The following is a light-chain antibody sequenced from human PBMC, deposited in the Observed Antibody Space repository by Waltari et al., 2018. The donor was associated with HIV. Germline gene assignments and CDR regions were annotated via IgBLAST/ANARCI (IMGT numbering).Light chain of an antibody. CDR2: RND. Sequence: QSGLRQPPSTSRPPGQRVVISCSGSSSNVGKNYGSWFQQLPGAAPRLLIYRNDRRPSGVPDRFTAAKSGTSASLVISGLRSDDEADYFCASWDDALSSWLFGGGTKLTVL. V-gene: IGLV1-47*01. CDR1: SSNVGKNY. CDR3: ASWDDALSSWL. J-gene: IGLJ6*01.